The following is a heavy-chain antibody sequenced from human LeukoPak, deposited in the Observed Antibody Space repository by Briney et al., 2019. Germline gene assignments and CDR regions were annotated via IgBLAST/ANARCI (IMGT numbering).Heavy chain of an antibody. J-gene: IGHJ4*02. V-gene: IGHV4-34*01. D-gene: IGHD6-13*01. Sequence: SETLSLTCAVYGGSFSGYYWSWIRQPPGKGLEWIGEINHSGSTNYNPSLKSRVTISVDPSKNQFSLKLGSVTAADTAVYYCARGPYSSRHFDYWGQGTLVTVSS. CDR3: ARGPYSSRHFDY. CDR2: INHSGST. CDR1: GGSFSGYY.